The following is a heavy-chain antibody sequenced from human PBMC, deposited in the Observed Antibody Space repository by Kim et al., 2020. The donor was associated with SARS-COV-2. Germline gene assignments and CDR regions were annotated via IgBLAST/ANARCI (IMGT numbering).Heavy chain of an antibody. D-gene: IGHD6-13*01. CDR1: GGSISSYY. Sequence: SETLSLTCTVSGGSISSYYWSWIRQPAGKGLEWIGRIYTSGSTNYNPSLKSGVTMTVNTSKNQFSLKLSTVTAADTAGYYCARGAAVFAYWGQGTLVTVSS. CDR3: ARGAAVFAY. J-gene: IGHJ4*02. V-gene: IGHV4-4*07. CDR2: IYTSGST.